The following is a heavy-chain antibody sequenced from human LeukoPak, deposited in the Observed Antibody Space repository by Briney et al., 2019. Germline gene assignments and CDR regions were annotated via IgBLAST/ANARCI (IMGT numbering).Heavy chain of an antibody. CDR1: GLTFSNYA. Sequence: PGGSLRLSCAASGLTFSNYAMNWVRQASGKGLEWVSGITDSGRKTYYADSVKGRSSISRDNSRNTVYLQMSDLRAEDTAVYYCAKITKATTPNYWGQGTLVTVSS. V-gene: IGHV3-23*01. J-gene: IGHJ4*02. CDR3: AKITKATTPNY. CDR2: ITDSGRKT. D-gene: IGHD4-17*01.